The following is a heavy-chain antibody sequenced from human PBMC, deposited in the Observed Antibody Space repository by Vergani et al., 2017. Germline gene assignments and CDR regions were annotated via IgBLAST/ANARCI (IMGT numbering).Heavy chain of an antibody. V-gene: IGHV3-73*02. CDR2: IRNKANNYAT. CDR3: TRMGYCSRTSCLEAFDI. Sequence: EVQLVESGGGLVRPGGSVKVSCAASGITFCGSAMHWVRQSSGKGLEWVGRIRNKANNYATAYAASVKGRFTSSRDDAKNTTYLQMNSLKTEDTAVYYCTRMGYCSRTSCLEAFDIWGQGTMVTVSS. CDR1: GITFCGSA. J-gene: IGHJ3*02. D-gene: IGHD2-2*01.